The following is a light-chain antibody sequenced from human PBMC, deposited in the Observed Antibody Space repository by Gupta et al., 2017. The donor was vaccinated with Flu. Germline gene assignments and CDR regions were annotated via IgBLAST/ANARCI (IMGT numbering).Light chain of an antibody. Sequence: DIVMPQSPDSLAVSLGERATINCKSSQSVLYSSNNKNYLAWYQQKPGQPPKLLIYWASTRESGVPDRFSGNGSGTDFTLTISSLQAEDVAVYYCQQDDSTPNTFGGGTKVEIK. CDR1: QSVLYSSNNKNY. CDR3: QQDDSTPNT. V-gene: IGKV4-1*01. CDR2: WAS. J-gene: IGKJ4*01.